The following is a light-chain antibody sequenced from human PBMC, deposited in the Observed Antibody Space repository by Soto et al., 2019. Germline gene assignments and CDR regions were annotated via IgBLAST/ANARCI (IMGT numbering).Light chain of an antibody. CDR2: DAS. Sequence: EIVLTQSPAILSLSPGEKATLSCRASQSGSGSLGWYQQKPGQAPRLIIYDASVRATGIPARFSGSGSGTDFTLTISSLEPEDFAVYYCQEGTYWPAFGGGTKVEIK. CDR3: QEGTYWPA. J-gene: IGKJ4*01. CDR1: QSGSGS. V-gene: IGKV3-11*01.